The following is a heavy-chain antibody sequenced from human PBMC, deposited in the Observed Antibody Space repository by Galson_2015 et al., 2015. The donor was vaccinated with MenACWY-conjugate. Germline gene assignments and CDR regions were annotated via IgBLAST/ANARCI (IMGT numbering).Heavy chain of an antibody. D-gene: IGHD4-17*01. CDR3: AKDPNGDYVGAFDM. CDR2: ITGTGAAA. Sequence: SLRLSCAASGFTLSSYAVTWVRQAPGKGLQWVSAITGTGAAAYYADSVRGRFTASRDISKNTVYLQMNALRAEDTARYFCAKDPNGDYVGAFDMWGQGTMVTVSS. V-gene: IGHV3-23*01. CDR1: GFTLSSYA. J-gene: IGHJ3*02.